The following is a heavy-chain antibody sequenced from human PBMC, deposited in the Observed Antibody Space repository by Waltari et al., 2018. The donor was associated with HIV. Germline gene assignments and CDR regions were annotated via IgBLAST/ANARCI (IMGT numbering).Heavy chain of an antibody. Sequence: EVQLGESGGGLVQPGRSLRISCATSGFSFGDYALSWFRQAQGKGLEWVGFIRSKAYGGTTQYAASVKGRFTISRDDSKSIAYLQMNSLKTEDTALYYCTRGTFTVTYYFDYWGRGTLVTVSS. CDR3: TRGTFTVTYYFDY. J-gene: IGHJ4*02. D-gene: IGHD4-17*01. V-gene: IGHV3-49*03. CDR2: IRSKAYGGTT. CDR1: GFSFGDYA.